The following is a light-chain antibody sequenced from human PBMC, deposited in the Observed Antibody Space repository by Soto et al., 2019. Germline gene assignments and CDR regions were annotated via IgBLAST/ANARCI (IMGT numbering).Light chain of an antibody. CDR1: QSLLHSNGYNY. Sequence: DIVMNQCPLSLPVPAVEPASISCRSSQSLLHSNGYNYLDWYLQKQGQSPQILIYLGSNRDSGVPDRFSGSGSRTDFTLQISRVEAEDVWVDYCMQALQTPITFGQGTRLDIK. CDR2: LGS. CDR3: MQALQTPIT. V-gene: IGKV2-28*01. J-gene: IGKJ5*01.